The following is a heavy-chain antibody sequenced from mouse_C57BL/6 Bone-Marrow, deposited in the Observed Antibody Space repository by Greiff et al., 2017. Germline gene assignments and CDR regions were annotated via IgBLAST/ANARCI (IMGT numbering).Heavy chain of an antibody. CDR3: ARAYSNYRGWFAY. V-gene: IGHV1-54*01. CDR2: INPGSGGT. D-gene: IGHD2-12*01. J-gene: IGHJ3*01. CDR1: GYAFTNYL. Sequence: QVQLKESGAELVRPGTSVKVSCKASGYAFTNYLIEWVKQRPGQGLEWIGVINPGSGGTNYNEKFKGKATLTADKSSSTAYMQLSSLTSEDSAVYFCARAYSNYRGWFAYWGQGTLVTVSA.